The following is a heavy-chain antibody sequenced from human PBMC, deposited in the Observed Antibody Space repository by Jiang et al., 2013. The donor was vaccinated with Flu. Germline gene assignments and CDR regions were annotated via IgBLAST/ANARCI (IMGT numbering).Heavy chain of an antibody. V-gene: IGHV4-59*01. Sequence: PGLVKPSETLSLTCTVSGGSISSYYWSWIRQPPGKGLEWIGYIYYSGSTNYNPSLKSRVTISVDTSKNQFSLKLSSVTAADTAVYYCATLGGDDYCSGGSCSYYFDYWGQGTLVTVSS. CDR3: ATLGGDDYCSGGSCSYYFDY. J-gene: IGHJ4*02. D-gene: IGHD2-15*01. CDR1: GGSISSYY. CDR2: IYYSGST.